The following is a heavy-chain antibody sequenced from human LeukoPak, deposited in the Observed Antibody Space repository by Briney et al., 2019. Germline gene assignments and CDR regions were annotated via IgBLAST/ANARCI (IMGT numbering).Heavy chain of an antibody. D-gene: IGHD1-1*01. CDR2: ISGSGGST. V-gene: IGHV3-23*01. Sequence: GGSLRLSCAASGFTFSNYAMSWVRQAPGKGLEWLSTISGSGGSTYYADSVKGRFTISRDNSQNTLYLQMISLRAEDTAVYYCARDFKRTQDYWGQGTLVTVSS. CDR3: ARDFKRTQDY. J-gene: IGHJ4*02. CDR1: GFTFSNYA.